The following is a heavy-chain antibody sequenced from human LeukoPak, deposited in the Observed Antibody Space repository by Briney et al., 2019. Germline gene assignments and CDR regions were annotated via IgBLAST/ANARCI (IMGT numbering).Heavy chain of an antibody. CDR2: ISSSSSTI. CDR1: GFTFSSYS. V-gene: IGHV3-48*04. D-gene: IGHD6-13*01. J-gene: IGHJ5*02. CDR3: ASLPGIAAAGTGRNWFDP. Sequence: GGSLRLSCAASGFTFSSYSMNWVRQAPGKGLEWVSYISSSSSTIDYADSVKGRFTISRDNAKNSLYLQMNSLRAEDTAVYYCASLPGIAAAGTGRNWFDPWGQGTLVTVSS.